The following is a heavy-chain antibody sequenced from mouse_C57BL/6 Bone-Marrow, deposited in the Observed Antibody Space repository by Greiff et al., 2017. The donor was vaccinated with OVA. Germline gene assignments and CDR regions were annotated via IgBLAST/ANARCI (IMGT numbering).Heavy chain of an antibody. Sequence: QVQLQQSGAELVRPGASVTLSCKASGYTFTDYDMHWVKQTPVHGLEWIGAIDPETGGTAYNQKFKGKAILTADKSSSTAYMELRSLTSEDSAVYYCTRSSNYAYWGQGTLVTVSA. CDR1: GYTFTDYD. CDR3: TRSSNYAY. J-gene: IGHJ3*01. D-gene: IGHD2-5*01. CDR2: IDPETGGT. V-gene: IGHV1-15*01.